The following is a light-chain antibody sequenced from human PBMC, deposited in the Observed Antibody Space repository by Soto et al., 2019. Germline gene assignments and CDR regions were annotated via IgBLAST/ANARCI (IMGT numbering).Light chain of an antibody. J-gene: IGLJ1*01. CDR3: NSYTGGSTYV. CDR1: SSDVGGYDY. CDR2: DVR. Sequence: QSVLTQPASVSGSPGQSITISCTGTSSDVGGYDYVSWYQQHPGKAPKLIIYDVRDRPSGGSYRFSGSKSGNPASLSISGLQAEDEADYYCNSYTGGSTYVFGTGTKLTVL. V-gene: IGLV2-14*03.